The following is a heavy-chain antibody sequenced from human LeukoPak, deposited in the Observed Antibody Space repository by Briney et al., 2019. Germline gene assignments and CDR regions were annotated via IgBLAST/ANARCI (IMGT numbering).Heavy chain of an antibody. V-gene: IGHV3-33*01. CDR3: ARGYCSGGTCYLVENWLDP. J-gene: IGHJ5*02. CDR2: IWYDGSDK. CDR1: GFTFGFHG. D-gene: IGHD2-15*01. Sequence: GGSLRLSCAASGFTFGFHGMHWVRQAPGKGPEWVAVIWYDGSDKYYADSVKGRFTISRDNSKSTLYLQMNSLRAEDTAVYYCARGYCSGGTCYLVENWLDPWGQGTLVTVSS.